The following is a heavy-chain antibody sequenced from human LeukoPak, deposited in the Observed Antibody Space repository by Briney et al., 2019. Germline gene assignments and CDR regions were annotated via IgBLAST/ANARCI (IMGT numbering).Heavy chain of an antibody. V-gene: IGHV1-8*01. D-gene: IGHD3-3*01. CDR1: GYTFTSYD. CDR2: MNPNSGNT. CDR3: ARRTLTIRTFDI. J-gene: IGHJ3*02. Sequence: ASVKVSCKASGYTFTSYDINWVRQATGQGPEWMGWMNPNSGNTGYAQKFQGRVTITRNTSISTAYMEPSSLRSEDTAVYYCARRTLTIRTFDIWGQGTMVTVSS.